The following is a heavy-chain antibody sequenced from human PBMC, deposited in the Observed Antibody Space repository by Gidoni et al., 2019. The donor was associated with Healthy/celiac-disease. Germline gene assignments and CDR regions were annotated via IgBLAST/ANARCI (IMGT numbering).Heavy chain of an antibody. V-gene: IGHV3-23*01. J-gene: IGHJ3*02. CDR1: GFTFSSYA. CDR2: ISGSGGST. Sequence: CAASGFTFSSYAMSWVRQAPGKGLEWVSAISGSGGSTYYADSVKGRFTISRDNSKNTLYLQMNSLRAEDTAVYYCAKDRGSSGWFMYAFDIWGQGTMVTVSS. CDR3: AKDRGSSGWFMYAFDI. D-gene: IGHD6-19*01.